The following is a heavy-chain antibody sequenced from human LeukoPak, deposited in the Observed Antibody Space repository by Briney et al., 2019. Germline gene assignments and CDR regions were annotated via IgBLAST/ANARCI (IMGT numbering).Heavy chain of an antibody. CDR3: ARDSFLVGVVDY. Sequence: SQTLSLTCTVSGGSISSGGYYWSWIRQHPGKGLERIGYIYYSGSTYYNPSLKSRVTISVDTSKNQFSLKLSSVTAADTAVYYCARDSFLVGVVDYWGQGTLVTVSS. D-gene: IGHD1-26*01. CDR2: IYYSGST. CDR1: GGSISSGGYY. V-gene: IGHV4-31*03. J-gene: IGHJ4*02.